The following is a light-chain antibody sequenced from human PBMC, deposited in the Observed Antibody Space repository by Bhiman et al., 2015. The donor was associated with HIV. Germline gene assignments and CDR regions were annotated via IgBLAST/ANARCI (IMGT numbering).Light chain of an antibody. Sequence: QSALTQPASVSGSPGQPITISCTGSSTDIGAYDYVSWYQQYPGKAPKLIIYDVSTRPSGVSSHFSGSKSGTSASLAISGLRSEDEADYYCAAWDDSLSVWVFGGGTKLTVL. CDR1: STDIGAYDY. CDR2: DVS. V-gene: IGLV2-14*03. CDR3: AAWDDSLSVWV. J-gene: IGLJ3*02.